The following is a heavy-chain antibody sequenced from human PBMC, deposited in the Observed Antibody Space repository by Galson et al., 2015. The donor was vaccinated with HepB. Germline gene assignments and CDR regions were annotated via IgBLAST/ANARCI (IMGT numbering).Heavy chain of an antibody. D-gene: IGHD3-16*02. J-gene: IGHJ4*02. CDR2: ISYDGSNK. CDR3: ARSRGSYRRYYFDY. CDR1: GFTFSSYA. Sequence: SLRLSCAASGFTFSSYAMHWVRQAPGKGLEWVAVISYDGSNKYYADSVKGRFTISRDNSKNTLYLQMNSLRAEDTAVYYCARSRGSYRRYYFDYWGQGTLVTVSS. V-gene: IGHV3-30*04.